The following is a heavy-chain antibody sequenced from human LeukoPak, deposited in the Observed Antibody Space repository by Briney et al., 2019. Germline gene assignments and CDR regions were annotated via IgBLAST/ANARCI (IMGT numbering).Heavy chain of an antibody. J-gene: IGHJ3*02. CDR1: GVSISSYP. Sequence: PSETLSLTCTVSGVSISSYPWSWFRQPAGKGLEWIGRIYITGSTNYNPSLKSRVTISVDTSKNQFSLNLSSVTAADTAVYYCASSAPEYYDSSGNAPDAFDIWGQGTMVTVSS. CDR3: ASSAPEYYDSSGNAPDAFDI. CDR2: IYITGST. D-gene: IGHD3-22*01. V-gene: IGHV4-4*07.